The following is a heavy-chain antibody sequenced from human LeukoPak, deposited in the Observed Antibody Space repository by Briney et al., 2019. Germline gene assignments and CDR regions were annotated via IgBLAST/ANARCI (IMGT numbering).Heavy chain of an antibody. CDR3: ARAKHDYYDSSGPFDY. Sequence: ASVKVSCKASGYTFIGYYMHCVRQAPGQGLEWMGWINPNSGGTNYAQKFQGRVTMTRDTSISTAYMELSRLRSDDTAVYYCARAKHDYYDSSGPFDYWGQGTLVTVSS. J-gene: IGHJ4*02. D-gene: IGHD3-22*01. V-gene: IGHV1-2*02. CDR2: INPNSGGT. CDR1: GYTFIGYY.